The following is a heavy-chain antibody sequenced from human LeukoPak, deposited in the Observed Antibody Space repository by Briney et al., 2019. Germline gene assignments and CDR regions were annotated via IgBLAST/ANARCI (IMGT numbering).Heavy chain of an antibody. CDR1: GGSISSYY. Sequence: SETLSLTCTGSGGSISSYYWSWIRQPAGKGLEWIGRIYTSGSTNYNPSLKSRVTISVDTSKNQFSLKLSSVTAADTAVYYCARGVVVVADFDYWGQGTLVTVSS. CDR2: IYTSGST. CDR3: ARGVVVVADFDY. J-gene: IGHJ4*02. V-gene: IGHV4-4*07. D-gene: IGHD2-15*01.